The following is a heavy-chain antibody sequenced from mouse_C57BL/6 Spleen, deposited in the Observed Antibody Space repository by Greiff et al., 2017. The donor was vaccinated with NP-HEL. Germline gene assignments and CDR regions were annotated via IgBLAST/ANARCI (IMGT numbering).Heavy chain of an antibody. V-gene: IGHV1-69*01. CDR3: ARALLRLSNWYFDV. CDR2: IDPSDSYT. J-gene: IGHJ1*03. Sequence: VQLQQPGAELVMPGASVKLSCKASGYTFTSYWMHWVKQRPGQGLEWIGEIDPSDSYTNYNQKFKGKSTLTVDKSSSTAYMQLSSLTSEDSAVYYCARALLRLSNWYFDVWGTGTTVTVSS. D-gene: IGHD1-2*01. CDR1: GYTFTSYW.